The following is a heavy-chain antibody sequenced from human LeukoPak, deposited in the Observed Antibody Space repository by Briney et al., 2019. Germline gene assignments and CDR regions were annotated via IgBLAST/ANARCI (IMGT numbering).Heavy chain of an antibody. CDR2: ISGSGGST. D-gene: IGHD5-18*01. V-gene: IGHV3-23*01. Sequence: GGSLRLSCAASGFTFSSYAMNWVRQAPGKGLEWVSVISGSGGSTYYADSVKGRFTISRDNSKNTLYLQMNSLRAEDTAVYYCAESGYSYGYSLYWGQGTLVTVSS. J-gene: IGHJ4*02. CDR3: AESGYSYGYSLY. CDR1: GFTFSSYA.